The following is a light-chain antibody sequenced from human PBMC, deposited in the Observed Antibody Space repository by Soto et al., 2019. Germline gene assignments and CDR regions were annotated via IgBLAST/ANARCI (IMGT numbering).Light chain of an antibody. CDR3: SSYPISNTYVL. J-gene: IGLJ2*01. Sequence: QSALTQPASVSGSPGQSITISCTGTSSDVGGYNFVSWYQQHPGKAPKLMIYEVSNRPSGVSNRFSGSKSGNTASLTISGLQAEDEAHYYCSSYPISNTYVLFGGGTKLTVL. CDR1: SSDVGGYNF. CDR2: EVS. V-gene: IGLV2-14*01.